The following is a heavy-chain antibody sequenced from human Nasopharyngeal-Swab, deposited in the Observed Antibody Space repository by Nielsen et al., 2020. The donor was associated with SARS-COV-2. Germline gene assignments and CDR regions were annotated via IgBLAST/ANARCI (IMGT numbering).Heavy chain of an antibody. J-gene: IGHJ4*02. CDR2: IYHSGTT. CDR3: ARGEDSGIYYYAY. CDR1: GYSISSGYY. V-gene: IGHV4-38-2*02. Sequence: GSLRLSCTVSGYSISSGYYWGWIRQSPGKGLEWIGNIYHSGTTYYNPSLKSRVTISVDTSKNQFSLKVNSVTAADTAVYYCARGEDSGIYYYAYWGQGTLVTVSS. D-gene: IGHD1-26*01.